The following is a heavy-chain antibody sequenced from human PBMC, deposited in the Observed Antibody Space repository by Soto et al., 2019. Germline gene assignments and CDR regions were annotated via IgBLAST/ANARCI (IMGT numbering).Heavy chain of an antibody. CDR1: GGSISSYY. D-gene: IGHD3-10*01. CDR2: IYYSGST. CDR3: ARRLLWFGEFYAFDI. J-gene: IGHJ3*02. Sequence: KTSETLSLTCTVSGGSISSYYWSWIRQPPGKGLEWIGYIYYSGSTNYNPSLKSRVTISVDTPKNQFSLKLSSVTAADTAVYYCARRLLWFGEFYAFDIWGQGTMVTVSS. V-gene: IGHV4-59*01.